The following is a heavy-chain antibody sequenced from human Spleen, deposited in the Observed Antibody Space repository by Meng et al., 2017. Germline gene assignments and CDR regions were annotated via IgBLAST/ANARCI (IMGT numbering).Heavy chain of an antibody. Sequence: GESLKTSCAASGFTFSSYEMNWVRQAPGKGLEWVSSISSSSSYIYYADSVKGRFTISRDDAKNSQYLQKNSLRAEDTAVYYRAGENGFAGGADHHHYGMEVWGQGTTVTVSS. D-gene: IGHD3-10*01. CDR3: AGENGFAGGADHHHYGMEV. CDR2: ISSSSSYI. CDR1: GFTFSSYE. J-gene: IGHJ6*02. V-gene: IGHV3-21*04.